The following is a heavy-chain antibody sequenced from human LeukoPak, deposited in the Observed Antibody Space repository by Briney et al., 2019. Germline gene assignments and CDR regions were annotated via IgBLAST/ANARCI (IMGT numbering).Heavy chain of an antibody. CDR1: GFTFSSCW. V-gene: IGHV3-74*01. J-gene: IGHJ4*02. Sequence: GGSLRLSCAVSGFTFSSCWMHWVRQAPGKGLVWVSGINSDGSSTSYADSVEGRFTISRDNAKNTLYLQMNSLRAEDTAVYYCAVDSSGYWAFDYWGQGTLVTVSS. D-gene: IGHD3-22*01. CDR2: INSDGSST. CDR3: AVDSSGYWAFDY.